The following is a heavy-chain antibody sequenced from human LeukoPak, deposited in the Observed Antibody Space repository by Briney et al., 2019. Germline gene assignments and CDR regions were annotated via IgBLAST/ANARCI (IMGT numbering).Heavy chain of an antibody. D-gene: IGHD4-17*01. CDR2: IYPGDSDT. V-gene: IGHV5-51*01. Sequence: GESLKISCTASGYSFTSYWIGWVRQMPGKGLEWMGIIYPGDSDTRYSPSFQGQVTISADKSISTAYLQWSSLKASDTAMYYCARHLAGDSPVVDIWGQGTMVTVSS. CDR1: GYSFTSYW. CDR3: ARHLAGDSPVVDI. J-gene: IGHJ3*02.